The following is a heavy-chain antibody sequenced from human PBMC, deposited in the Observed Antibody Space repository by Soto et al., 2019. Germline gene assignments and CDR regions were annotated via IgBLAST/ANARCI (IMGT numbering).Heavy chain of an antibody. J-gene: IGHJ6*02. CDR1: GFTFSSYW. Sequence: EVQLVESGGGLVQPGGSLRLSCAASGFTFSSYWMHWVRQAPGKGLVWVSRINSDGSSTTYAGSVKGRFTISRDNAKNTVYLQINSLRAEDSAVYYCARKLGGGGMDVWGQGTTVAVSS. CDR3: ARKLGGGGMDV. V-gene: IGHV3-74*01. CDR2: INSDGSST. D-gene: IGHD3-16*01.